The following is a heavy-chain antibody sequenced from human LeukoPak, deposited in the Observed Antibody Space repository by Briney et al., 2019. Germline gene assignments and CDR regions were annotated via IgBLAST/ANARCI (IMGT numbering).Heavy chain of an antibody. CDR3: AKPSGPGIAAAGTEYYYYGMDV. Sequence: GGSLRLSCAASGFTFSSYAMSWVRQAPGKGLEWVSAISGSGGSTYYADSVKGRFTISRDNSKNTLYLQMNSLRAEDTAVYYCAKPSGPGIAAAGTEYYYYGMDVWGQGTTVTVSS. CDR2: ISGSGGST. D-gene: IGHD6-13*01. CDR1: GFTFSSYA. V-gene: IGHV3-23*01. J-gene: IGHJ6*02.